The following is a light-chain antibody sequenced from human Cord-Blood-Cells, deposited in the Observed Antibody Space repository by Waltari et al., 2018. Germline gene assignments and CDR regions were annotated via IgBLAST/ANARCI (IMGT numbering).Light chain of an antibody. CDR1: RSDVGGYNY. CDR3: SSYTSSSTVV. Sequence: QSALTQPASVSGSPGQSLTISCTGTRSDVGGYNYVSWYQQPPGKAPKLMIYDVSNRPSGVSNRFSGSKSGNTASLTISGLQAEDEADYYCSSYTSSSTVVFGGGTKLTVL. V-gene: IGLV2-14*01. CDR2: DVS. J-gene: IGLJ2*01.